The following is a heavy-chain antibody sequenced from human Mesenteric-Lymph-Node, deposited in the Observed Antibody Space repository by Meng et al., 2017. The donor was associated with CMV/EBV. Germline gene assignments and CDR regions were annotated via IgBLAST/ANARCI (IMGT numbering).Heavy chain of an antibody. J-gene: IGHJ4*02. CDR3: ARGFPELRSFDY. CDR2: INHSGST. V-gene: IGHV4-34*01. CDR1: GGSFSGYY. D-gene: IGHD1-26*01. Sequence: CAVYGGSFSGYYWSWIRQTPGKGLEWIGEINHSGSTNYNPSLKSRVTILVDTPKNQFSLKLSSVTAADTAVYYCARGFPELRSFDYWGQGTLVTVSS.